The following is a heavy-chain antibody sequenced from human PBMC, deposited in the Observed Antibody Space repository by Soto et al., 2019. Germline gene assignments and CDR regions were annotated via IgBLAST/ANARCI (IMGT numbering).Heavy chain of an antibody. CDR1: GGSISSSNW. CDR3: ARDSWLLYYYGMDV. J-gene: IGHJ6*02. Sequence: SETLSLTCAVSGGSISSSNWWSWVRQPPGKGLEWIGEIYHSGSTNYNPSLKSRVTISVDKSKNQFSLKLSSVTAADTAVYYCARDSWLLYYYGMDVWGQGTTVTVSS. CDR2: IYHSGST. V-gene: IGHV4-4*02. D-gene: IGHD3-22*01.